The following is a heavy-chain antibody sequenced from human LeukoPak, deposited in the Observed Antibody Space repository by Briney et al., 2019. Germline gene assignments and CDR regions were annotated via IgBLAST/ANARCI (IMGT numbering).Heavy chain of an antibody. D-gene: IGHD6-19*01. J-gene: IGHJ4*02. CDR1: GFTFSSYA. CDR2: ISGSGGST. Sequence: TGGSLRLSCAASGFTFSSYAMSWVRQAPGKGLEWVSAISGSGGSTYYADSVKGRFTISRDNSKNTLYLQMNSLIAEDTAVYYCAKGSGAPRGRIAVAGPIDYWGQGTLVTVSS. CDR3: AKGSGAPRGRIAVAGPIDY. V-gene: IGHV3-23*01.